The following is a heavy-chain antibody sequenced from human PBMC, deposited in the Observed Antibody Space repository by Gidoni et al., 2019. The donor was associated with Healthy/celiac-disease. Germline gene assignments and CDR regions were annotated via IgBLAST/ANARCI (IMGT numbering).Heavy chain of an antibody. V-gene: IGHV4-31*03. J-gene: IGHJ4*02. D-gene: IGHD3-10*01. CDR2: IYYSGST. CDR3: ARVVKVGEIFDY. CDR1: GGSISSGGYY. Sequence: QVQLQESGPGLVKPSQTLSLPRTVSGGSISSGGYYWSWIRQHPGKGLEWIGYIYYSGSTYYNPSLKSRVTISVDTSKNQFSLKLSSVTAADTAVYYCARVVKVGEIFDYWGQGTLVTVSS.